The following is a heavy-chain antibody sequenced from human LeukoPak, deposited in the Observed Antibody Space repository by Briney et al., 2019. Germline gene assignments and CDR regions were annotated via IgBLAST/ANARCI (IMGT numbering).Heavy chain of an antibody. CDR3: ARDAGYSHMTYFDD. Sequence: SETLSLTCTVSGGSISSYYWSWIRQPPGKGLEWIGYIYYSGSTNYNPSLKSRVTISVDTSKNQFSLELSSVTAADTAVYYCARDAGYSHMTYFDDWGQGSLVTVSS. CDR2: IYYSGST. J-gene: IGHJ4*02. D-gene: IGHD5-18*01. V-gene: IGHV4-59*12. CDR1: GGSISSYY.